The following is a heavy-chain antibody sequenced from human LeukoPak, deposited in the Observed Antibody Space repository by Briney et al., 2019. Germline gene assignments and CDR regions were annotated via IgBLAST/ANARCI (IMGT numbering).Heavy chain of an antibody. CDR1: GYSFTSYW. CDR3: ARLSGVGMAAEAFYYYYGMDV. Sequence: GESLKISCKGSGYSFTSYWISWVRQMPGKGLEWMGRIDPSDSYTNYSPSFQGHVTISADKSISTAYLQWSSLKASDTAMYYCARLSGVGMAAEAFYYYYGMDVRGQGTTVTVSS. CDR2: IDPSDSYT. V-gene: IGHV5-10-1*01. D-gene: IGHD6-19*01. J-gene: IGHJ6*02.